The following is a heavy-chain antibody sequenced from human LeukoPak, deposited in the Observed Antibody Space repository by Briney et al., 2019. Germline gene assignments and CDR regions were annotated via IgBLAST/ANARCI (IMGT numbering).Heavy chain of an antibody. CDR2: INPSGGST. V-gene: IGHV1-46*03. CDR1: GYTFTSYY. Sequence: GASVKVSCKASGYTFTSYYMHWVRQAPGQGLEWMGAINPSGGSTNYAQKFQGRVTMTRDTSTSTVYKELSSLRSEDTAVYYCASDDYGDYHFDNWGQGTLVTVSS. D-gene: IGHD4-17*01. J-gene: IGHJ4*02. CDR3: ASDDYGDYHFDN.